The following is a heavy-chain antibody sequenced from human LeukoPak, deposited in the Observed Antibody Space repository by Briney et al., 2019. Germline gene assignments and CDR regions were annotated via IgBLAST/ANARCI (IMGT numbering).Heavy chain of an antibody. J-gene: IGHJ4*02. D-gene: IGHD3-10*01. CDR2: IKSKTDGGTT. CDR1: GFTFSNAW. Sequence: GGSLRLSCAASGFTFSNAWMSWVRQAPGKGLEWVGRIKSKTDGGTTDYAAPVKGRFTISRDDSKNTLYLQMDSLKTEDTAVYYCTGNYYGSGSYADFDYWGQGTLVTVSS. CDR3: TGNYYGSGSYADFDY. V-gene: IGHV3-15*01.